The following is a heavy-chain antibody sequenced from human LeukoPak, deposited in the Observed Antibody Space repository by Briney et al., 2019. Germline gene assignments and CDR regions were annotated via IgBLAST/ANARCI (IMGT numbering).Heavy chain of an antibody. CDR3: ATGYTYDYSLY. CDR2: FDPEDGAR. CDR1: GDTVTGFS. D-gene: IGHD5-18*01. V-gene: IGHV1-24*01. Sequence: ASVKVSCKVSGDTVTGFSIHWVRQAPGRGLEWMGGFDPEDGARIFAQKFQGRVTMTEDTSTDTAYMDLSSLRSEDTAVYYCATGYTYDYSLYWGQGTLVTVSS. J-gene: IGHJ4*02.